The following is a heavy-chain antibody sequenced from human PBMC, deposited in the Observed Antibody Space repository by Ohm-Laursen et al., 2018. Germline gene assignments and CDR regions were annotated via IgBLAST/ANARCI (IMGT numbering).Heavy chain of an antibody. V-gene: IGHV3-30*03. CDR3: AARDTVTSPVGAFDI. CDR1: GFAFSSYG. Sequence: SLRLSCAASGFAFSSYGMHWVRQAPGKGLEWVAVISYDGSNKYYADSVKGRFTISRDNSKNTLYLQMNSLRAEDTAVYYCAARDTVTSPVGAFDIWGQGTMVTVSS. J-gene: IGHJ3*02. D-gene: IGHD4-17*01. CDR2: ISYDGSNK.